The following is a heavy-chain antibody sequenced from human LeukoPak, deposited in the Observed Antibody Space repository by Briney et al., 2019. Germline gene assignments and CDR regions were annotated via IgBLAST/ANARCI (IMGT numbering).Heavy chain of an antibody. CDR3: ASSPDYDILTGYPDYYYYYYMDV. V-gene: IGHV1-18*01. J-gene: IGHJ6*03. CDR1: GYTFTSYG. CDR2: ISAYNGNT. Sequence: ASVKVSCKASGYTFTSYGISWVRQAPGQGLEWMGWISAYNGNTNYAQKLQGRVTMTTDTSTSTAYMELRSLRSEDTAVYYCASSPDYDILTGYPDYYYYYYMDVWGKGTTVTVSS. D-gene: IGHD3-9*01.